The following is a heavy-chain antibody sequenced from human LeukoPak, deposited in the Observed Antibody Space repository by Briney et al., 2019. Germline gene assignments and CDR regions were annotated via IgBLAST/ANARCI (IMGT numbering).Heavy chain of an antibody. Sequence: GGSLRLSCAASGFTFSSYEMNWVRQAPGKGLEWVSYISSSGSTIYYADSVKGRFTISRDNAKNSLYLQMNSLTAEDTALYYCAKGRDDYVLDYWGQGTLVTVSS. CDR3: AKGRDDYVLDY. V-gene: IGHV3-48*03. CDR1: GFTFSSYE. D-gene: IGHD3-16*01. J-gene: IGHJ4*02. CDR2: ISSSGSTI.